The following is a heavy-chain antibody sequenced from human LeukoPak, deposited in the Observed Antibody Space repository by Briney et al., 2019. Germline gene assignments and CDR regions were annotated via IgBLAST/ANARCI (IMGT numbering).Heavy chain of an antibody. J-gene: IGHJ6*03. CDR2: ITWNSGII. Sequence: GGSLRLSCAASGFTFDDYAMHWVRQAPGKGLEWVSGITWNSGIIGYADSVKGRFTISRDNAKNSLYLQMDSLRAEDMALYYCEKGSPPSYYSSMDVWGKGTTVTVPS. V-gene: IGHV3-9*03. CDR1: GFTFDDYA. D-gene: IGHD6-13*01. CDR3: EKGSPPSYYSSMDV.